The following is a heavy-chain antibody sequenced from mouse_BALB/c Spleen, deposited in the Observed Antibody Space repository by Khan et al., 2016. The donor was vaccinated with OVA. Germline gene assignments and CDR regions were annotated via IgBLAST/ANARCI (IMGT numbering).Heavy chain of an antibody. Sequence: QIQLVQSGPGLVAPSQSLSITCTVSGFSLNGYGVNWVRQPPGKGLEWLGMIWGDGSTDYNSALKSRLSISKDKSKSQVFLKMNSLQTDDTAMYCGARAYYGNYREAMDYWGQGTSVTVSA. J-gene: IGHJ4*01. V-gene: IGHV2-6-7*01. CDR2: IWGDGST. CDR3: ARAYYGNYREAMDY. CDR1: GFSLNGYG. D-gene: IGHD2-10*01.